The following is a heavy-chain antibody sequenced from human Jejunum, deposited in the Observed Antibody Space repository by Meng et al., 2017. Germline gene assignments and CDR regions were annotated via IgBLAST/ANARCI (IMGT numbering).Heavy chain of an antibody. CDR1: GFSFSSYE. CDR3: AREGYWNGRPNDDHGMDV. D-gene: IGHD1-1*01. CDR2: IYYDGNNK. J-gene: IGHJ6*02. Sequence: GGSLRLSCAASGFSFSSYEMNWVRQAPGKGLDWVAVIYYDGNNKYYADSVKGRFTISRDNSKNTAYLQMNSLRAEDTAVYYCAREGYWNGRPNDDHGMDVWGQGTTVTVSS. V-gene: IGHV3-33*08.